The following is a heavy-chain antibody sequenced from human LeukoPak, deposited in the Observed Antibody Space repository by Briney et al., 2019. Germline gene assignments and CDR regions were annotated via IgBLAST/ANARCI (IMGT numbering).Heavy chain of an antibody. CDR3: ARGAPLAAAGTLPGDDAFDI. CDR1: GFTFSSYA. CDR2: ISGST. V-gene: IGHV3-23*01. J-gene: IGHJ3*02. D-gene: IGHD6-13*01. Sequence: GGSLRLSCAASGFTFSSYAMSWVRQAPGKGLEWVSAISGSTYYADSVKGRFTISRDNSKNTLYLQMNSLRAEDTALYHCARGAPLAAAGTLPGDDAFDIWGQGTMVTVSS.